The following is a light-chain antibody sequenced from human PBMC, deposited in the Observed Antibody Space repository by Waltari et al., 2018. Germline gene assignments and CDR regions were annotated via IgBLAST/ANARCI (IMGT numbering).Light chain of an antibody. V-gene: IGKV1-33*01. Sequence: DIQMTQSPSSLSASVGDSVTITCQASQDINKFLNWFQQKPGKAPKPLIYDASNLEAGVPSRFSGSGSGTDFTFTISSLQPEDFATYYCQQTNSFPLTFGGGTKVEIK. CDR1: QDINKF. CDR2: DAS. J-gene: IGKJ4*01. CDR3: QQTNSFPLT.